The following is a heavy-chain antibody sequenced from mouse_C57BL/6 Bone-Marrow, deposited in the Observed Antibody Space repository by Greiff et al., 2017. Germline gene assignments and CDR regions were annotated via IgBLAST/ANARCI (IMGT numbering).Heavy chain of an antibody. J-gene: IGHJ3*01. V-gene: IGHV1-74*01. D-gene: IGHD1-1*01. CDR1: GYTFTSYW. Sequence: QVQLQQPGAELVKPGASVTVSCKASGYTFTSYWMHWVKQRPGQGLEWIGRIHPSDSDTNYNQKFKGQATLTVDKSSSTAYMQLSSLTSEDSAVYDCATLSVVPFAYWGQGTLVTGSA. CDR3: ATLSVVPFAY. CDR2: IHPSDSDT.